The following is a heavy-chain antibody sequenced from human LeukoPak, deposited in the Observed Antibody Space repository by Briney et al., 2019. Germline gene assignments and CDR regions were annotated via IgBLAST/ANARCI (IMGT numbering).Heavy chain of an antibody. Sequence: PGGSLRLSRTASGFIFSSYDMHWVRQDTGKSPEWVSAINPAGDTYYPGSVKGRFTISRENAKNSLYLQMNSLTAGDTAVYYCARAISMFRGVNYFDYWGQGTLVTVSS. CDR2: INPAGDT. V-gene: IGHV3-13*01. CDR1: GFIFSSYD. D-gene: IGHD3-10*01. CDR3: ARAISMFRGVNYFDY. J-gene: IGHJ4*02.